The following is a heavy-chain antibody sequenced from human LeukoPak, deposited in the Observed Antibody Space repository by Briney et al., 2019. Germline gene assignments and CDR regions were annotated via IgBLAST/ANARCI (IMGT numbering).Heavy chain of an antibody. CDR1: GGSISSYY. CDR2: IYYTGKT. J-gene: IGHJ4*02. CDR3: ARSQNYYGSGDY. D-gene: IGHD3-10*01. V-gene: IGHV4-59*01. Sequence: SETLSLTCTVSGGSISSYYWSWLRQPPGKALEWIGYIYYTGKTYYNPSLKGRVTILVDTSRNHFSVKLSSVTAADTAVYYCARSQNYYGSGDYWSQGTLVTVSS.